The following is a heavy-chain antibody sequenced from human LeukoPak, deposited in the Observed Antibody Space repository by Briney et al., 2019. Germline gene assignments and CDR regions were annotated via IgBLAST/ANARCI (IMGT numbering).Heavy chain of an antibody. CDR2: IYWNDDK. D-gene: IGHD2-21*01. Sequence: SGPTLVNPTQTLTLTCSLSGFSLSTSGVGVGWIRQPPGKALEWLALIYWNDDKRYSPSLKSRLTITKDTSKNQVVLTMTNMDPVDTATYYCAHRIGAYTPRRNWFDPWGQGTLVTVSS. CDR1: GFSLSTSGVG. J-gene: IGHJ5*02. CDR3: AHRIGAYTPRRNWFDP. V-gene: IGHV2-5*01.